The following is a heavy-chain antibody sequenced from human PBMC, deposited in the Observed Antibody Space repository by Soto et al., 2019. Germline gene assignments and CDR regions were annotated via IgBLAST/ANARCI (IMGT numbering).Heavy chain of an antibody. CDR2: ISYDGSNK. V-gene: IGHV3-30*18. CDR1: GFTFSSYG. Sequence: GGSLRLSCAASGFTFSSYGMHWVRQAPGKGLEWVAVISYDGSNKYYADSVKGRFTISRDNSKNTLYLQMNSLRAEDTAVYYCVKEGYSGYTLNYYYYYMDVWGKGTTVTVSS. J-gene: IGHJ6*03. CDR3: VKEGYSGYTLNYYYYYMDV. D-gene: IGHD5-12*01.